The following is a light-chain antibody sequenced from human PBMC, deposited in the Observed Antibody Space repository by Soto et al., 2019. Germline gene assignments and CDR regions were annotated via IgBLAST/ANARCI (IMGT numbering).Light chain of an antibody. CDR3: QHYNSYSEA. Sequence: DIQMTQSPSTLSGSVGDRVTITCRASQTISSWLAWYQQKPGKAPKLLIYKASTLKSGVPSRFSGSGSGTEFTLTISSLQPDDFATYSCQHYNSYSEAFGQGTNVEL. CDR1: QTISSW. J-gene: IGKJ1*01. CDR2: KAS. V-gene: IGKV1-5*03.